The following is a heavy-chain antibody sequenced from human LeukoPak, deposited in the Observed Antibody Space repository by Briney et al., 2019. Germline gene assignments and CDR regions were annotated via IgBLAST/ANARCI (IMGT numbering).Heavy chain of an antibody. Sequence: PSETLSLTCAVYGGSFSCYYWSWVRQPPGKGLEWIGEINHSGSTNYNPSLKSRVTISVDTSKNQFSLKLSPVTAADTAVYYCAGRKFNSSGGSCLDYWGQGTLVTVSS. D-gene: IGHD2-15*01. J-gene: IGHJ4*02. CDR3: AGRKFNSSGGSCLDY. CDR2: INHSGST. V-gene: IGHV4-34*01. CDR1: GGSFSCYY.